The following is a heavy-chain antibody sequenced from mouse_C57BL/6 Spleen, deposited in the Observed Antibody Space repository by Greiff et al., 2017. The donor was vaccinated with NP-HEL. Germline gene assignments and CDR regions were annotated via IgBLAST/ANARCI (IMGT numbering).Heavy chain of an antibody. Sequence: QVQLQQPGAELVRPGSSVKLSCKASGYTFTSYWMHWVKQRPIQGLEWIGNIDPSDSETHYNQKFKDKATLTVDKSSSTAYMQLSSLTSEDSAVYYCARTYYGNYHLDDWGQGTTLTVSS. J-gene: IGHJ2*01. V-gene: IGHV1-52*01. D-gene: IGHD2-10*01. CDR3: ARTYYGNYHLDD. CDR2: IDPSDSET. CDR1: GYTFTSYW.